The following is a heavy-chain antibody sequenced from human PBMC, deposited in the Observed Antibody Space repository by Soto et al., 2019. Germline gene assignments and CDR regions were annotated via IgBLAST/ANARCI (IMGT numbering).Heavy chain of an antibody. CDR3: ANDAILTDPDYGMDV. D-gene: IGHD3-9*01. CDR2: MSSDGSRT. V-gene: IGHV3-74*01. CDR1: GFTFSSYW. Sequence: GSLRLSCVDSGFTFSSYWMHWVRQAPGKGLVWVSRMSSDGSRTNYADSVKGRFTISRDNAKNTLYLQMNSLRAEETAVYYCANDAILTDPDYGMDVWGQGTTVTVSS. J-gene: IGHJ6*02.